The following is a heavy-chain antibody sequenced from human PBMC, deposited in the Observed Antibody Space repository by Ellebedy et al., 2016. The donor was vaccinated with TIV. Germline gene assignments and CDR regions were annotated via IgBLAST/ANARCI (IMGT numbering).Heavy chain of an antibody. CDR3: AQGDYYDSRGYYHDAFDI. Sequence: AASVKVSCKASGFTFTSSAIQWVRQPRGQPLQWIGRIVVGSGNTNYAQKFQERVTLTRDMSTSAAYMELSSLRSEDTAVYYCAQGDYYDSRGYYHDAFDIWGQGTLVTVSS. CDR2: IVVGSGNT. J-gene: IGHJ3*02. D-gene: IGHD3-22*01. V-gene: IGHV1-58*02. CDR1: GFTFTSSA.